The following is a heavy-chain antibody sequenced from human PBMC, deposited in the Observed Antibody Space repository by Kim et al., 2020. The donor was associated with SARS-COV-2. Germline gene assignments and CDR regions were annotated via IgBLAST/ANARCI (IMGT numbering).Heavy chain of an antibody. Sequence: SVKGRFTISRDNAKNSLYLQMNSLRAEDTAVYYCARGGEIVATIPDAFDIWGQGTMVTVSS. J-gene: IGHJ3*02. CDR3: ARGGEIVATIPDAFDI. D-gene: IGHD5-12*01. V-gene: IGHV3-11*05.